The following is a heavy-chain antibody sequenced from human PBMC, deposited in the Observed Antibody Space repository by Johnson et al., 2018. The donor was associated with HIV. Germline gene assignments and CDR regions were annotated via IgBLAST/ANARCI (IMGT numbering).Heavy chain of an antibody. CDR2: ISGSAGST. CDR1: GFTFSDYG. CDR3: AKDILRIAAAGIYGASDI. D-gene: IGHD6-13*01. Sequence: VQLVESGGGVVQPGRSLRLSCAASGFTFSDYGMHWVRQAPGKGLEWVSSISGSAGSTYYADSVKGRFTISRDNSKKTLHLLMNSLRAEDTAIYHCAKDILRIAAAGIYGASDIWGQGTMVTVSS. J-gene: IGHJ3*02. V-gene: IGHV3-23*04.